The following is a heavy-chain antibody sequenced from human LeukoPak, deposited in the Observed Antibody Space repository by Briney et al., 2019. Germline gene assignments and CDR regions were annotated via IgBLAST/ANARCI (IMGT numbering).Heavy chain of an antibody. D-gene: IGHD6-13*01. V-gene: IGHV1-2*04. J-gene: IGHJ4*02. CDR1: GYTFIGYY. Sequence: ASVKVSCKAAGYTFIGYYMHWVGQAPGQGREWMGWINPNSGGTNYAQKFQGWVTMTRDTSISTAYMELSRLRSDDTAVYYCASSYSSSWYFDYWGQGTLVTVSS. CDR2: INPNSGGT. CDR3: ASSYSSSWYFDY.